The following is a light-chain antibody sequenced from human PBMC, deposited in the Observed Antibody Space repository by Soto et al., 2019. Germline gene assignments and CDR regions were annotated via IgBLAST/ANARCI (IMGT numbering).Light chain of an antibody. CDR2: DVS. CDR3: CSYAGSYTLI. V-gene: IGLV2-11*01. Sequence: QSALTQPRSVSGSPGQSVTISCTGTSSDVGGYNYVSWYQKDPGKAPKLMIYDVSKRPSGVPDRFSGSKSGNTASLTISGLQAEDEADYYCCSYAGSYTLIFGGGTKLTVL. J-gene: IGLJ2*01. CDR1: SSDVGGYNY.